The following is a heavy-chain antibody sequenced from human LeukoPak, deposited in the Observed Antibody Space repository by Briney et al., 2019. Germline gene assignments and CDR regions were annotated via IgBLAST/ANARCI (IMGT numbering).Heavy chain of an antibody. CDR2: MNPNSGNT. J-gene: IGHJ4*02. CDR1: GYTFTSYD. D-gene: IGHD3-16*01. CDR3: ARGVGGQQFGY. V-gene: IGHV1-8*01. Sequence: ASVKVSCKASGYTFTSYDINWVRQATGQGLEWMGWMNPNSGNTGYTQKFQGRVVMTRSTSISTAYMELSSLTSEDAAVYYCARGVGGQQFGYWGQGTLVTVSS.